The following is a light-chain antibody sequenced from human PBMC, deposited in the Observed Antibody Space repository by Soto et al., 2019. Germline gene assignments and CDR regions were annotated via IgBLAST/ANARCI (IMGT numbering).Light chain of an antibody. CDR3: LQDFSYPRT. V-gene: IGKV1-6*02. J-gene: IGKJ1*01. Sequence: AIQMTQSPSSLSASVGXXVXITCRASXGIGTELGWYQLKPGKAPKLLVYGASTLQSGVLPRFSGSGSGTDFTLTISSLQPDDFATYYCLQDFSYPRTFGQGTKVEIK. CDR2: GAS. CDR1: XGIGTE.